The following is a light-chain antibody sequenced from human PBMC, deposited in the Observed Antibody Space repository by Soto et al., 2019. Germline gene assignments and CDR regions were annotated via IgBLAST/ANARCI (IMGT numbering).Light chain of an antibody. CDR1: ESVASSY. Sequence: EIVLTQSPGTLSLSPGERATLSCRASESVASSYLAWYQQKPGQAPRLLIYGASSRATGIPDRFSGRGYGKDFTLTISRLEPEDFAVYYCQQYNNWPQTVGQGT. J-gene: IGKJ1*01. V-gene: IGKV3-20*01. CDR2: GAS. CDR3: QQYNNWPQT.